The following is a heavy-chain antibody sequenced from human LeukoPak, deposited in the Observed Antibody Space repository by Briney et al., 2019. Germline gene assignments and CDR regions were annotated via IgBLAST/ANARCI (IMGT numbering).Heavy chain of an antibody. D-gene: IGHD6-6*01. J-gene: IGHJ3*02. Sequence: SETLSLTCAVYGGSFCGYYWSWIRQPPGKGLEWIGEINHSGSTNYNPSLKSRVTISVDTSKNQFSLKLSSVTAADTAVYYCARRLVLAFDIWGQGTMVTVSS. V-gene: IGHV4-34*01. CDR3: ARRLVLAFDI. CDR2: INHSGST. CDR1: GGSFCGYY.